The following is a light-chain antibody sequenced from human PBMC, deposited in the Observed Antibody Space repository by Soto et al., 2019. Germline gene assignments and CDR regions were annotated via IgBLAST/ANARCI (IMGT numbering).Light chain of an antibody. V-gene: IGKV1-5*01. Sequence: DIQMTQSPSTLSASVGDRVTIACRASQSISAWLAWYQQKPGKAPKLLIYDASTLESGVPSRFSGSRSGTEFTLTISSLQSDDFATYYCQQYINRWTFGQGTKVEIK. CDR1: QSISAW. CDR3: QQYINRWT. CDR2: DAS. J-gene: IGKJ1*01.